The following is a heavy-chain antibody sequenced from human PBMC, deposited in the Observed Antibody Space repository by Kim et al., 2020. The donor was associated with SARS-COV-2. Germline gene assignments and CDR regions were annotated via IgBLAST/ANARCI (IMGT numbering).Heavy chain of an antibody. CDR3: ARAPIVVVITHFDY. D-gene: IGHD3-22*01. V-gene: IGHV4-31*02. J-gene: IGHJ4*02. Sequence: NTSHKSRVTISVDTSKNQFSLKLSSVTAADTAVYYCARAPIVVVITHFDYWGQGTLVTVSS.